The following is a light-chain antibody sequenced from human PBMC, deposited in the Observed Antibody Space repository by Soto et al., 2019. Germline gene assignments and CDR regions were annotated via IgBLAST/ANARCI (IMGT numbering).Light chain of an antibody. CDR3: QQRTNWPLT. CDR1: QSVSNNY. CDR2: GAS. J-gene: IGKJ4*01. Sequence: EIVLTQSPGTLSLSPRERATLSCRASQSVSNNYLAWYQHRPGQAPRLLIYGASTRAPGIPDRFSGSGSGTDFTLTISRLEPEDFAVYYCQQRTNWPLTFGGGTKVEIK. V-gene: IGKV3D-20*02.